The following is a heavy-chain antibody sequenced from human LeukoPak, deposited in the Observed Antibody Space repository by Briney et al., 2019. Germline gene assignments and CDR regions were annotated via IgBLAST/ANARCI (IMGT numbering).Heavy chain of an antibody. D-gene: IGHD2-15*01. Sequence: GGSLRLSCAASGFSVSNNYMSWVRQAPGKGLEWVSVIYSGGSTLYADSVKGRFTITRDNSKNTLYRQMNSLIAEDTAVYYCASDSYSPEYFQHWGQGTLVTVSS. CDR3: ASDSYSPEYFQH. V-gene: IGHV3-66*01. CDR2: IYSGGST. CDR1: GFSVSNNY. J-gene: IGHJ1*01.